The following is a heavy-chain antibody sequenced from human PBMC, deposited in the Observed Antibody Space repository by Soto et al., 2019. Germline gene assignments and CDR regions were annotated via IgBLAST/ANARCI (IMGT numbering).Heavy chain of an antibody. CDR3: ARGWFWSGSFNWFDP. V-gene: IGHV4-59*05. CDR2: IYYSESPSY. D-gene: IGHD3-3*01. J-gene: IGHJ5*02. Sequence: SETLSLTCTVSGDSISKYYWSWIRQPPGKGLEWIGYIYYSESPSYSETTSYNPSLKSRVTISVDTANNQFSLRLTSVTAADTAVYYCARGWFWSGSFNWFDPWGQGTLGTVSS. CDR1: GDSISKYY.